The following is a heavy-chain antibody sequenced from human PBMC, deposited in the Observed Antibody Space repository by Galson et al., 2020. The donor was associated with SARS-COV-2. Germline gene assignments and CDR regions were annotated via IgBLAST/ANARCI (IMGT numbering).Heavy chain of an antibody. CDR1: GGSFSGYY. CDR2: INHSGST. CDR3: ARGKRGSLYSNYNWFDP. D-gene: IGHD4-4*01. V-gene: IGHV4-34*01. J-gene: IGHJ5*02. Sequence: SETLSLTCAVYGGSFSGYYWSWIRQPPGKGLEWIGEINHSGSTNYNPSLKSRVTISVDTSKNQFSLKLSSVTAADTAVYYCARGKRGSLYSNYNWFDPWGQGTLVTVSS.